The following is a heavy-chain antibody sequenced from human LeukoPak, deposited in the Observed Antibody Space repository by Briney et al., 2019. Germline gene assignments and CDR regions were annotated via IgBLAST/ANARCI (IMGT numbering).Heavy chain of an antibody. CDR3: AREGFFSGSYSLDY. V-gene: IGHV3-21*01. CDR2: ISSSSSYI. D-gene: IGHD1-26*01. Sequence: GGSLRLSCAASGFTFSSYSMNWVRQAPGKGLEWVSSISSSSSYIYYADSVKGRFTISRDNAKNSLYLQMNSLRAEDTAVYYCAREGFFSGSYSLDYWGQGTLVTVSS. CDR1: GFTFSSYS. J-gene: IGHJ4*02.